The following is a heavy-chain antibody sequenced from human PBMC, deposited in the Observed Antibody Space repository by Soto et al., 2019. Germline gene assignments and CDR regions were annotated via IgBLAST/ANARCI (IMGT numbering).Heavy chain of an antibody. CDR3: VRSSGWTGDF. V-gene: IGHV3-74*01. CDR1: GFTFSSYW. CDR2: INTDGSEI. Sequence: PGGSLRLSCAASGFTFSSYWMHWVRQAPGKGLVWVSRINTDGSEIHYVDSVKGRFTISRDNAKNSLYLQMNSLRVEDTAVYHCVRSSGWTGDFWGQGILVTVSS. J-gene: IGHJ4*02. D-gene: IGHD3-10*01.